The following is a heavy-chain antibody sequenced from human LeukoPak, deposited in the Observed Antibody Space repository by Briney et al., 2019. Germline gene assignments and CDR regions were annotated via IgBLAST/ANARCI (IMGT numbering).Heavy chain of an antibody. CDR3: ASRTCSGGSCYPLLFDS. CDR1: GGSISSSY. J-gene: IGHJ4*02. CDR2: IYYTGAT. Sequence: SETLSLTCTVSGGSISSSYWNWLRQPPGKGLEWIGYIYYTGATNYNPSLESRVTISVDTSKNQFSLSLSSVTAADTAVYYCASRTCSGGSCYPLLFDSWGQGTLVTVSS. D-gene: IGHD2-15*01. V-gene: IGHV4-59*01.